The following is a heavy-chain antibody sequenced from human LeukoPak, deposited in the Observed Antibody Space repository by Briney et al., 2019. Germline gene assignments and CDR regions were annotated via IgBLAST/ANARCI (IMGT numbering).Heavy chain of an antibody. Sequence: PGGSLRLSCAASGLTFRNYGMHWVRQAPGKGLEWVTFIRYDEINKYYADSVKGRFTISRDNSKNTLYLQMNSLRAEDTAVYYCAKDVVHYDILTGQEHDYWGQGTLVTVSS. CDR1: GLTFRNYG. V-gene: IGHV3-30*02. D-gene: IGHD3-9*01. CDR2: IRYDEINK. J-gene: IGHJ4*02. CDR3: AKDVVHYDILTGQEHDY.